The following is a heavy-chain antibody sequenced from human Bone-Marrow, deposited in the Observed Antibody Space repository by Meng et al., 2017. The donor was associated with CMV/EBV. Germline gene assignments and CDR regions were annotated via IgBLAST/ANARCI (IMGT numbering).Heavy chain of an antibody. CDR1: GYTFTSYG. CDR2: ISAYNGNT. Sequence: ASVKVSCKASGYTFTSYGISWVRQAPGQGLEWMGWISAYNGNTNYAQKLQGRVTMTTDTSTSTAYMELRSLTSEDTAVYYCARGSSIVGASTGSEYCHYWGQGTLVTASS. J-gene: IGHJ1*01. CDR3: ARGSSIVGASTGSEYCHY. V-gene: IGHV1-18*01. D-gene: IGHD1-26*01.